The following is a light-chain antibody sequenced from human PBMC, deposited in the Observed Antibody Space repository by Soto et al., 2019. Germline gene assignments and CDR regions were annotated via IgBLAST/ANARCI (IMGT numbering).Light chain of an antibody. CDR2: PAS. CDR1: ETISAD. V-gene: IGKV3-15*01. Sequence: ISMTQSPPTLSASPGRRDTISCEASETISADLAWCHHRPGQAPRLLLYPASTRAPGVPARFSGSGPGTDVTLAIVNLQPEDFGLYDCQRYRNFPRTFGQGTKLEI. CDR3: QRYRNFPRT. J-gene: IGKJ2*01.